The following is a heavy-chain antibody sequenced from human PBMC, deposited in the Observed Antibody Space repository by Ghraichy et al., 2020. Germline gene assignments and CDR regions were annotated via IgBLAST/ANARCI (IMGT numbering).Heavy chain of an antibody. CDR2: IYTSGST. Sequence: SQTLSLTCTVSGGSISSYYWSWIRQPPGKGLEWIGYIYTSGSTNYNPSLKSRVTISVDTSKNQFSLKLSSVTAADTAVYYCARLVSVYAFDIWGQGTMVTVSS. V-gene: IGHV4-4*09. J-gene: IGHJ3*02. D-gene: IGHD1-14*01. CDR1: GGSISSYY. CDR3: ARLVSVYAFDI.